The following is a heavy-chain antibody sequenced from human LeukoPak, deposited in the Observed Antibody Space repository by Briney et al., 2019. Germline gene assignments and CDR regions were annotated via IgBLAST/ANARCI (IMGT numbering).Heavy chain of an antibody. D-gene: IGHD5-18*01. V-gene: IGHV4-34*01. Sequence: PSETLSLTCAVYTGPLGGYHWSWIRQPPGEGLEWIGEITHNGQTINTKYNPSLESRDIISLETSKNQFSLKVNSLCATFTAVYYCARFPVEDTAMAWGQGTLVTVSS. CDR1: TGPLGGYH. CDR2: ITHNGQTINT. CDR3: ARFPVEDTAMA. J-gene: IGHJ5*02.